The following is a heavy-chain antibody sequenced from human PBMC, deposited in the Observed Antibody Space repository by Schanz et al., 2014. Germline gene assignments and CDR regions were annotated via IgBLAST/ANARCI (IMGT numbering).Heavy chain of an antibody. CDR1: GFTFNNYG. J-gene: IGHJ4*02. D-gene: IGHD6-19*01. CDR2: IWHDGSGK. CDR3: AKDLISGWSGFDY. V-gene: IGHV3-33*06. Sequence: QVQVVESGGGVVQPGRSLRLSCVASGFTFNNYGMHWVRQAPGKGLGWVAVIWHDGSGKYYADSVKGRFTISRDNSKNTLYLLMNSLRAEDTAVYYCAKDLISGWSGFDYWGQGTLLTVSS.